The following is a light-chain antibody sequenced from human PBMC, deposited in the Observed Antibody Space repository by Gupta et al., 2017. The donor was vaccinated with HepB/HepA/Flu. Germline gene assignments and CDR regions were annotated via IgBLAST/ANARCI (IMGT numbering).Light chain of an antibody. CDR3: QEANNFPFFT. CDR1: QGIGSF. V-gene: IGKV1D-12*01. CDR2: AAS. J-gene: IGKJ3*01. Sequence: DIQMTQSPSSVSASVGDRVTITCRASQGIGSFLAWYQQKPGKAPKLLIYAASTWQSGVPSRFSGSGYGTDLTLTISSRQPEDFATYYCQEANNFPFFTFGHGTKVDIK.